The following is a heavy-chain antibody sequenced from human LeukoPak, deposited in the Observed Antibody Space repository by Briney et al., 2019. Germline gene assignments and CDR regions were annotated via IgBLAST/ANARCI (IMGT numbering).Heavy chain of an antibody. J-gene: IGHJ4*02. Sequence: ASVKVSCKASGYTFTSYDINWVRQATGQGLEWMGWMNPNSGNTGYAQKFQGRVTMTRNTSTSTAYMELSSLRSEDTAVYYCARAMRPRGAYYFDYWGQGTLVTVSS. CDR1: GYTFTSYD. CDR3: ARAMRPRGAYYFDY. V-gene: IGHV1-8*01. CDR2: MNPNSGNT. D-gene: IGHD3-10*01.